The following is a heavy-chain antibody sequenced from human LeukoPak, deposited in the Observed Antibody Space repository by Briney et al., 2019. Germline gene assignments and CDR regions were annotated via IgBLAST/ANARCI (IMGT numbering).Heavy chain of an antibody. CDR2: IHDSGST. D-gene: IGHD5-24*01. V-gene: IGHV4-59*08. CDR1: GGSISNYY. Sequence: SETLSLTCTVSGGSISNYYWRWIRQSPEKGLEWIGYIHDSGSTNYNPSLKSRVTTSVDTSKNQFSLKLSSVTAADTAVYYCARLDAAAGRYLQFFYWGQGTLVTVSS. J-gene: IGHJ4*02. CDR3: ARLDAAAGRYLQFFY.